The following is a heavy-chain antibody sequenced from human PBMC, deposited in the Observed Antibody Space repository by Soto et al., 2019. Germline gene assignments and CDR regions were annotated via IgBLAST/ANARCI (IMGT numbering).Heavy chain of an antibody. CDR1: GGSFSGYY. CDR3: ARELELLISDYYYYYMDV. D-gene: IGHD1-7*01. CDR2: INHSGST. V-gene: IGHV4-34*01. Sequence: SETLSLTCAVYGGSFSGYYWSWIRQPPGKGLEWIGEINHSGSTNYNPSLKSRVTISVDTSKNQFSLKLSSVTAADTAVYYCARELELLISDYYYYYMDVWGKGTTVTVSS. J-gene: IGHJ6*03.